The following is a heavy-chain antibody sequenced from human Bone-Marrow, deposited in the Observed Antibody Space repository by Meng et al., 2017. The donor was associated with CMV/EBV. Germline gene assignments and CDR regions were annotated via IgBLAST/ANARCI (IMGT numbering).Heavy chain of an antibody. CDR1: GFTFRNYW. CDR2: IKQDGSEK. D-gene: IGHD7-27*01. Sequence: GESLKISCAGFGFTFRNYWMGWVRQAPGEGLEWVANIKQDGSEKYYVDSVKGRFTIARDNAKNSLYLQMNSLRAEDTAVYYCARAPSGYNWFDPWGQGTLVPSPQ. CDR3: ARAPSGYNWFDP. V-gene: IGHV3-7*01. J-gene: IGHJ5*02.